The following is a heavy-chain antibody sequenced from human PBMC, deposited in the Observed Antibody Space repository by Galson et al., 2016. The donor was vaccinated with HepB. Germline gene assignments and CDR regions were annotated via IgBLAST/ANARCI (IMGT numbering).Heavy chain of an antibody. Sequence: SLRLSCAASGFTFSDYAMNWVRQAPGKGLEWVSVISGSGGATYYADSVKGRFTISRDNARHSLYLEMNSLRGEDTAMYYCARDYVPGAWGQGVLVTVSS. CDR3: ARDYVPGA. CDR1: GFTFSDYA. V-gene: IGHV3-23*01. CDR2: ISGSGGAT. J-gene: IGHJ5*02. D-gene: IGHD3-10*01.